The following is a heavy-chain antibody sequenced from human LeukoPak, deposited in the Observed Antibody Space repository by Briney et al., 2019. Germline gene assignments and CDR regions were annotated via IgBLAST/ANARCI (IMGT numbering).Heavy chain of an antibody. CDR2: IDWDDDK. V-gene: IGHV2-70*04. J-gene: IGHJ4*02. CDR1: GFTVSNSYM. Sequence: SLRLSCVVSGFTVSNSYMNWVRQPPGKALEWLARIDWDDDKFYSTSLKTRLTISKDTSKNQVVLTMTDMDPVDTATYYCARMKWSRDLYFDYWGQGALVTVSS. D-gene: IGHD2-15*01. CDR3: ARMKWSRDLYFDY.